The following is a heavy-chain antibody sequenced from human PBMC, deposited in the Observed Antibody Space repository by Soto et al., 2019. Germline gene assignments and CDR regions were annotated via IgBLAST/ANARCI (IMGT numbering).Heavy chain of an antibody. CDR3: AKNQGVELVPLATVDWFDP. CDR2: ISGSGFKK. Sequence: LRLSCGASGFIFENFGMSWVRQAPGKGLEWISSISGSGFKKYYADSVKGRFTISRDNSKSTVYLELNNLSAEDTAVYHCAKNQGVELVPLATVDWFDPWGQGSVVTVSS. D-gene: IGHD1-26*01. V-gene: IGHV3-23*01. J-gene: IGHJ5*02. CDR1: GFIFENFG.